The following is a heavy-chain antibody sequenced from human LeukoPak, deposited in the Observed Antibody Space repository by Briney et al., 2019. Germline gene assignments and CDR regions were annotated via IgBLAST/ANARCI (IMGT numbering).Heavy chain of an antibody. J-gene: IGHJ6*03. Sequence: PSQTLSLTCSVSGGSISSGSYYWSWIRQPPGKGLEWIGYIYYSGSTNYNPSLKSRVTISVDTSKNQFSLKLSSVTAADTAVYYCARVPKFRPWYMDVWGKGTTVTVSS. V-gene: IGHV4-61*01. CDR2: IYYSGST. CDR1: GGSISSGSYY. D-gene: IGHD6-6*01. CDR3: ARVPKFRPWYMDV.